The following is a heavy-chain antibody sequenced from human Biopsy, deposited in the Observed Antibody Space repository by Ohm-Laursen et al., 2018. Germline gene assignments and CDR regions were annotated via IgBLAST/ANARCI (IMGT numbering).Heavy chain of an antibody. Sequence: GTLSLTCTVSGGSITADFWTWIRQSPGKGLEWIGYIYYHNGRSSYNPSLRSRATISVDTSKNQFSLKVISVTAADTAVYYCARLTGDPSYWGQGILVTVSS. J-gene: IGHJ4*02. CDR3: ARLTGDPSY. D-gene: IGHD7-27*01. V-gene: IGHV4-59*01. CDR2: IYYHNGRS. CDR1: GGSITADF.